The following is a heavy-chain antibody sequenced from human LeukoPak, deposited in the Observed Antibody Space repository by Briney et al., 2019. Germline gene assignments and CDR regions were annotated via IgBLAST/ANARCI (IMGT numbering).Heavy chain of an antibody. Sequence: GRSLRLSCAASGFTFSSYGMHWVRQAPGKGPEWVAVISYDGTNKYYADSVKGRFTISRDNSKNTLYLQMNSLRAEDRAVYYCAKDRAFIVAYAFDIWGQGTMVTVSS. J-gene: IGHJ3*02. V-gene: IGHV3-30*18. CDR3: AKDRAFIVAYAFDI. CDR1: GFTFSSYG. D-gene: IGHD5-12*01. CDR2: ISYDGTNK.